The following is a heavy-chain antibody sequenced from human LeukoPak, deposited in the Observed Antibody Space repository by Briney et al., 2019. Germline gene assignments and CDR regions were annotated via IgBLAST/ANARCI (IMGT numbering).Heavy chain of an antibody. V-gene: IGHV4-38-2*02. J-gene: IGHJ4*02. CDR3: ARVGTMVRGVIIPHFDY. Sequence: PSETLSLTCTASGYSISSGYYWGWIRQPPGKGLEWIGSIYHSGSTYYNPSLKSRVTISVDTSKNQFSLKLSSVTAADTAVYYCARVGTMVRGVIIPHFDYWGQGTLVTVSS. CDR2: IYHSGST. CDR1: GYSISSGYY. D-gene: IGHD3-10*01.